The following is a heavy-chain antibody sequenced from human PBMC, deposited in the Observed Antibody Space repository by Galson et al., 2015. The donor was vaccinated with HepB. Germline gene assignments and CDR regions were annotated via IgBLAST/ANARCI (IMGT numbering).Heavy chain of an antibody. CDR3: ARDGYYYDSSGYLGTYYFDY. CDR2: ISYDGTNK. J-gene: IGHJ4*02. D-gene: IGHD3-22*01. CDR1: GFTFSSYA. V-gene: IGHV3-30*04. Sequence: SLRLSCAASGFTFSSYAMHWVRQAPGKGLEWVAFISYDGTNKYYADSVKGRFTISRDNSKNTLYLQMNSLRAEDTAVYYCARDGYYYDSSGYLGTYYFDYWGQGTLVTVSS.